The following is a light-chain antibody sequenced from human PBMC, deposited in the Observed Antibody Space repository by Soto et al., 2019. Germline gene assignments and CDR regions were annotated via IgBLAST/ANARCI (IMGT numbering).Light chain of an antibody. V-gene: IGKV3-20*01. CDR1: QSVSSN. Sequence: EIVLTQSPVTLSLSPGERAALSCRASQSVSSNLSWYQQKPGLAPRLLIYGVSNRATGIPDRFSGSGSGTDFILTISRLEPEDFALYYCGQFVSSPPRTFGQGTKVDIK. J-gene: IGKJ1*01. CDR3: GQFVSSPPRT. CDR2: GVS.